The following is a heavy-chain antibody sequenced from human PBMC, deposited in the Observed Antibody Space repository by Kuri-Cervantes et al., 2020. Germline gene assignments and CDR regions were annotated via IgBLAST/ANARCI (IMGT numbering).Heavy chain of an antibody. Sequence: ASVKVSCKASGYTFTSYGISWVRQAPGQGLEWMGWISAYNGNTNYAQKLQGRVTMTTDTSTSTAYMELRSLRFDDTAVYYCARGRAAAGTPWFDPWGQGTLVTVSS. CDR2: ISAYNGNT. J-gene: IGHJ5*02. CDR3: ARGRAAAGTPWFDP. V-gene: IGHV1-18*01. D-gene: IGHD6-13*01. CDR1: GYTFTSYG.